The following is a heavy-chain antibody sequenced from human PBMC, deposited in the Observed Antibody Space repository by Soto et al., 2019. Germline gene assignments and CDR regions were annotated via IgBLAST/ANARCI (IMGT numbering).Heavy chain of an antibody. Sequence: QVQLQESGPGLVKPSQTLSLTCTVSGGSISSGGYYWSWIRQHPGKGLEWIGYIYYSGSTYYNPSLNSRVTISVDTSKNQFALKLSSVTAADTAVYYCARGGGTVTTLDYWGQGTLVTVSS. V-gene: IGHV4-31*03. D-gene: IGHD4-17*01. J-gene: IGHJ4*02. CDR2: IYYSGST. CDR1: GGSISSGGYY. CDR3: ARGGGTVTTLDY.